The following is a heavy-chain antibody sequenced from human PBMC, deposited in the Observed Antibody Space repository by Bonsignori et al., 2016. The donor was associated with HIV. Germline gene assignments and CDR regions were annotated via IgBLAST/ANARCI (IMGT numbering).Heavy chain of an antibody. Sequence: WIRQPPGKGLEWVSVIYSGGSTYYADSVKGRFTISRDNSKNTLYLQMNSLRAEDTAVYYCARGRSRGSSRWLSGVDYWGQGTLVTVSS. J-gene: IGHJ4*02. CDR2: IYSGGST. CDR3: ARGRSRGSSRWLSGVDY. V-gene: IGHV3-66*01. D-gene: IGHD5-24*01.